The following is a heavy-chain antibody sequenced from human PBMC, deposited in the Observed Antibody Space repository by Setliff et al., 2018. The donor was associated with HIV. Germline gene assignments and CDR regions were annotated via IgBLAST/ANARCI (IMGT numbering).Heavy chain of an antibody. CDR2: IWYDGSNK. Sequence: PGGSLRLSCAASGFTFSNAWMSWVRQAPGKGLEWVAVIWYDGSNKYYADSVEGRFTISRDNSKNSLYLQMNSLRAEDTAAYYCAKAKSSRMGPPFTDLDYWGQGTQVTVSS. V-gene: IGHV3-33*06. CDR1: GFTFSNAW. CDR3: AKAKSSRMGPPFTDLDY. D-gene: IGHD2-8*01. J-gene: IGHJ4*02.